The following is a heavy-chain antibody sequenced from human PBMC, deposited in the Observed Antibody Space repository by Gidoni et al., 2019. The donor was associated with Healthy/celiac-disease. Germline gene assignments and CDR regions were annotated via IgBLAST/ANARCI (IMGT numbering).Heavy chain of an antibody. Sequence: QVQLQQWGGGLLKPSETLSLTCAVYGGSFSGYYWSWIRQPPGKGLEWIGEINHRGSTNYNPSLKSRVTISVDTSKNQFSLKPSSVTAADTAVYYCARVRSMVRGVIIYYFDYWGQGTLVTVSS. V-gene: IGHV4-34*01. J-gene: IGHJ4*02. CDR2: INHRGST. D-gene: IGHD3-10*01. CDR3: ARVRSMVRGVIIYYFDY. CDR1: GGSFSGYY.